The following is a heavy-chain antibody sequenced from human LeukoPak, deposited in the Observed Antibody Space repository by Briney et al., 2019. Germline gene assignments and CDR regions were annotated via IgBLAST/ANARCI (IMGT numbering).Heavy chain of an antibody. CDR3: ARANSLGNYDHGPRYYSYGMDV. J-gene: IGHJ6*02. CDR1: GFSFNTYA. Sequence: GGSLRLSCAASGFSFNTYAMTWVRQAPGMGLEWVSAISGSGDNTYYADSVKGRFTISRDNSKNTLYLQMNSLRAEATAVYYCARANSLGNYDHGPRYYSYGMDVWGQGTTVTVSS. D-gene: IGHD3-3*01. CDR2: ISGSGDNT. V-gene: IGHV3-23*01.